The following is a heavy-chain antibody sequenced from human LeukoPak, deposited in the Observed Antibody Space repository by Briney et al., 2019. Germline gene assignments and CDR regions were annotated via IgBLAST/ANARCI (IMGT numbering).Heavy chain of an antibody. CDR3: TRDEAAATN. CDR2: IKQDGCEK. J-gene: IGHJ4*02. Sequence: GGSLRLSCAGSGFTFSNYWMSWVRQAPGKGPEWVTNIKQDGCEKHYVDSVKGRFTISRDNAKSSLYLQMNSLRAEDTAVYYCTRDEAAATNWGQGTLVTVSS. CDR1: GFTFSNYW. D-gene: IGHD6-13*01. V-gene: IGHV3-7*01.